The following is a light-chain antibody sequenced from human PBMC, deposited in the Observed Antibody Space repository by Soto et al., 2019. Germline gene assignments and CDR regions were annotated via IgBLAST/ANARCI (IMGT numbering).Light chain of an antibody. CDR1: QGIGSW. J-gene: IGKJ1*01. V-gene: IGKV1-5*03. CDR2: KAS. Sequence: IQMTQSPSTLSASVGDRVIITCLASQGIGSWLAWYQQKPGKAPKLLIYKASTLESGVPSRFSGSGSGTDFTLTISSLQSDDFATYYCQQYDTYWTFGQGTKVEIK. CDR3: QQYDTYWT.